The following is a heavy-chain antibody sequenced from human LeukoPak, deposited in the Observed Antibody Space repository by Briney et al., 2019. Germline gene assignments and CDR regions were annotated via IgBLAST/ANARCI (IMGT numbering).Heavy chain of an antibody. CDR2: ISDSGIT. CDR1: GDSVSSGY. V-gene: IGHV4-4*09. D-gene: IGHD2-15*01. CDR3: AGRGHRYSRD. Sequence: SETLSLTCTVSGDSVSSGYWTWIRQLPGKGLEWIGYISDSGITDYNPSLKSRLTISVDTSNNKFSLNLRSVTAADTAVYYCAGRGHRYSRDWGQGILVTVSS. J-gene: IGHJ1*01.